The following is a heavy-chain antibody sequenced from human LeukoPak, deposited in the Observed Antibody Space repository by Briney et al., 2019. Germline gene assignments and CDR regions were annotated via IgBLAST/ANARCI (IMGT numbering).Heavy chain of an antibody. CDR2: IIPILGIA. D-gene: IGHD6-19*01. V-gene: IGHV1-69*04. CDR3: ARAGLGTRIAVAGTGVWFDP. CDR1: GGTFSSYA. Sequence: ASVKVSCTASGGTFSSYAISWVRQAPGQGLEWMGRIIPILGIANYAQKFQGRVTITADKSTSTAYMELSSLRSEDTAVYYCARAGLGTRIAVAGTGVWFDPWGQGTLVTVSS. J-gene: IGHJ5*02.